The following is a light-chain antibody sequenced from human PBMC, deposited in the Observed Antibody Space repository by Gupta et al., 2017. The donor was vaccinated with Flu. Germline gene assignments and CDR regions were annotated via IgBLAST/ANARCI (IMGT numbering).Light chain of an antibody. J-gene: IGKJ1*01. CDR2: AAS. V-gene: IGKV1-12*01. Sequence: PSSVSASIGDRVTITCRARQDVSSWLAWYQQKPGKAPKLLIYAASRVQSGVPSRFSGSGSGTDFTLTISSRQPEDFATYYCQHENSFPRTFGQGTKVEIK. CDR3: QHENSFPRT. CDR1: QDVSSW.